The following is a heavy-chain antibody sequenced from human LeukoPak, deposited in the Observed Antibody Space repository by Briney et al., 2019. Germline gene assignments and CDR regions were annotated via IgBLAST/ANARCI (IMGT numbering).Heavy chain of an antibody. Sequence: PGGSLRLSCAASGFTFSSYSMNWVRQAPGKGLEWVSSTSSSSSYIYYADSVKGRFTISRDNAKNSLYLQMNSLRAEDTAVYYCARAWVAAKNWFDPWGQGTLVTVSS. V-gene: IGHV3-21*01. CDR1: GFTFSSYS. CDR3: ARAWVAAKNWFDP. D-gene: IGHD2-15*01. CDR2: TSSSSSYI. J-gene: IGHJ5*02.